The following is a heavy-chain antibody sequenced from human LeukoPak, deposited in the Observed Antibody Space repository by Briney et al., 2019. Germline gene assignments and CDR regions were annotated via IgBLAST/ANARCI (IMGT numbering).Heavy chain of an antibody. CDR1: GGTFSSYA. V-gene: IGHV1-69*01. CDR3: ARGWLAETTVVTPYNY. Sequence: SVKVSCKASGGTFSSYAISWVRQAPGQGLEWMGGIIPIFGTANYAQKFQGRVTITAVESMSTAYMELSSLRSEDTAVYYCARGWLAETTVVTPYNYWGQGTLVTVSS. D-gene: IGHD4-23*01. J-gene: IGHJ4*02. CDR2: IIPIFGTA.